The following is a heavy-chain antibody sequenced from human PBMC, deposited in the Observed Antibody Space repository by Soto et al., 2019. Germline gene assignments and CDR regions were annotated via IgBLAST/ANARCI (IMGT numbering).Heavy chain of an antibody. CDR3: ASTDRQLAPVGH. Sequence: GASVKVSCKASGYTFTSYGISWVRQAPGQGLEWMGWISAYNGNTNYAQKLQGRVTMTTDTSTSTAYMELSSLRSDDPAVYYCASTDRQLAPVGHWGHGTPFPVSS. CDR2: ISAYNGNT. J-gene: IGHJ4*01. D-gene: IGHD6-13*01. V-gene: IGHV1-18*01. CDR1: GYTFTSYG.